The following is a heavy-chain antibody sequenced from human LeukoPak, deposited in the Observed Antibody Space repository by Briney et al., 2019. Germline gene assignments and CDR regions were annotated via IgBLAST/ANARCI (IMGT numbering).Heavy chain of an antibody. V-gene: IGHV3-23*01. Sequence: GGSLRLSCAASGFTFSSYAMSWVRQAPGKGLEWVSAISGSGGSTYYADSVKGRFTISRDNSKNTLYLQMNSLRAEGTAVYYCARDPYTAMGFDYWGQGTLVTVSS. CDR2: ISGSGGST. D-gene: IGHD5-18*01. CDR1: GFTFSSYA. CDR3: ARDPYTAMGFDY. J-gene: IGHJ4*02.